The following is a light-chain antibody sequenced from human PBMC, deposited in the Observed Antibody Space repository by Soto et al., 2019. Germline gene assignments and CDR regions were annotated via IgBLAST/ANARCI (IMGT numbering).Light chain of an antibody. V-gene: IGLV1-40*01. CDR1: SSNIGAGYD. CDR3: QSYDSGLRGRYV. Sequence: QSVLTQPPSVSGAPGQRGTISCTGSSSNIGAGYDVHWYQQLPGTAPKLLIYGNSNRPSGVPDRFSGSKSGTSASLAITGLQAEDEADYYCQSYDSGLRGRYVVGTGTKLTVL. J-gene: IGLJ1*01. CDR2: GNS.